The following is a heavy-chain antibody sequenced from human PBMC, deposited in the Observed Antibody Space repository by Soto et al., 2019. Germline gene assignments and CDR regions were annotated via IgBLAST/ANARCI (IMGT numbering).Heavy chain of an antibody. CDR1: GASISSYD. J-gene: IGHJ4*02. V-gene: IGHV4-59*01. Sequence: PSETLSLTCSVSGASISSYDWSWCRQAPGKGLEYIGYIHNGERTNYNPSLESRVTISADTSKNQFSLRLSSVTAADTAMYYCSYGDSPGPIDHWGQGTLVTV. CDR3: SYGDSPGPIDH. CDR2: IHNGERT. D-gene: IGHD4-17*01.